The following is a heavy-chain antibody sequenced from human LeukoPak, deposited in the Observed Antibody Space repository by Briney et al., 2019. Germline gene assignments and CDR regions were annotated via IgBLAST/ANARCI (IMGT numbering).Heavy chain of an antibody. Sequence: SETLSLTCTVSGGSISSYYWSWIRQPPGKGLEWIGWIYYSGSTNYNPSLKSRVTISVDTSKNQFSLNLSSVTAADTAVYYCARIVGATNGDYWGRGTLVTVSS. D-gene: IGHD1-26*01. CDR3: ARIVGATNGDY. CDR1: GGSISSYY. CDR2: IYYSGST. J-gene: IGHJ4*02. V-gene: IGHV4-59*01.